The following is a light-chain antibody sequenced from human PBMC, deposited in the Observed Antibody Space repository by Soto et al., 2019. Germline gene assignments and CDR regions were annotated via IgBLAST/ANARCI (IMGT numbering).Light chain of an antibody. J-gene: IGLJ1*01. V-gene: IGLV2-11*01. Sequence: SVLAPPRSVSGCPGQSVTLSCSGTIKDVGGYNSVSWFQHHPGSAPKLMVHSVTQRPSGVPDRFSGSKSGNTASLTISGLQAEDEADYYCCSYAGSYTSYVFGTGTKVTVL. CDR3: CSYAGSYTSYV. CDR2: SVT. CDR1: IKDVGGYNS.